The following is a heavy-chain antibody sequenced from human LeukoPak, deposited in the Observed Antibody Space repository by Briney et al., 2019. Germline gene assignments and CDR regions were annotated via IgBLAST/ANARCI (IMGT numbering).Heavy chain of an antibody. CDR3: ATQRGRWLFPY. V-gene: IGHV3-30*03. D-gene: IGHD3-9*01. J-gene: IGHJ4*02. CDR2: ISYDGSNK. Sequence: GGSLRLSCAASGFTFSSYGVHWVRQAPGRGLEWVAVISYDGSNKYYADSVKGRFTISRDNSKNTLYLQMNSLRAEDTAVYYCATQRGRWLFPYWGQGTLVTVSS. CDR1: GFTFSSYG.